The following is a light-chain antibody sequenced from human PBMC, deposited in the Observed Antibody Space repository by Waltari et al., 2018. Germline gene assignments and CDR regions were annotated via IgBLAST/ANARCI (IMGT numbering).Light chain of an antibody. CDR3: QQHNNWPLT. CDR2: GAS. V-gene: IGKV3-15*01. Sequence: EIVMMQSPATLSGSPGERATLSCRASQSVGSNLAWYQQKPGQAPRLLISGASTGATGVPARFSGSGSGTEFTLTISSLQSEDFAIYYCQQHNNWPLTFGGGTKV. CDR1: QSVGSN. J-gene: IGKJ4*01.